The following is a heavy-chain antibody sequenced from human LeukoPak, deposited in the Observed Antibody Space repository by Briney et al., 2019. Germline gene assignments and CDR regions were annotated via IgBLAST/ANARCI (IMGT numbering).Heavy chain of an antibody. CDR1: GGSFSGYY. D-gene: IGHD2-2*03. J-gene: IGHJ4*02. Sequence: SETLSLTCAVYGGSFSGYYWSWIRQPPGKGLEWIGEINHSGSTNYNPSPKSRVTISVDTSKNQFSLKLSSVTAADTAVYYCASGGYCSSTSCYGGFYYFDYWGQGTLVTVSS. CDR3: ASGGYCSSTSCYGGFYYFDY. V-gene: IGHV4-34*01. CDR2: INHSGST.